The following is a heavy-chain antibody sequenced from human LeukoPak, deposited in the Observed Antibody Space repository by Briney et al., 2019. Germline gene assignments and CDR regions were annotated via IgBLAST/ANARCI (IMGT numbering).Heavy chain of an antibody. CDR1: GYSISSGYY. V-gene: IGHV4-38-2*02. Sequence: SETLSLTCTVSGYSISSGYYWGWIRQPPGKGLEWIGSIYHSGNTYYSPSLKSRVIISVDTSKNQFSLKLYSVTAADTAVYYCARSSGWNVWFDPWGQGTLVTVSS. CDR3: ARSSGWNVWFDP. J-gene: IGHJ5*02. D-gene: IGHD6-19*01. CDR2: IYHSGNT.